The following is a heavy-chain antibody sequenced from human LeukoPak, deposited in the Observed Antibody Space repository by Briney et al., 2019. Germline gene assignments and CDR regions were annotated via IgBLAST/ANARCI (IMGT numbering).Heavy chain of an antibody. CDR2: IYYSGST. V-gene: IGHV4-59*12. J-gene: IGHJ5*02. Sequence: PSETLSLTCTVSGGSISSYYWSWIRQPPGKGLVWIGYIYYSGSTNYNPSLKSRVTISADTSKNQFPLKLSSVTAADTAVYYCASSRSSWYRGWFDPWGQGTLVTVSS. D-gene: IGHD6-13*01. CDR1: GGSISSYY. CDR3: ASSRSSWYRGWFDP.